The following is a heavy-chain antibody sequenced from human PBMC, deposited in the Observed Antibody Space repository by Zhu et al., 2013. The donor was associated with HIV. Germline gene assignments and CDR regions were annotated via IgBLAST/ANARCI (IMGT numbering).Heavy chain of an antibody. V-gene: IGHV1-18*01. CDR3: ARSLGLTFGVVV. D-gene: IGHD3-3*01. CDR2: INPYNDQK. J-gene: IGHJ1*01. CDR1: GYIFTSSV. Sequence: QAHLMQSGPEVKKPGASVKVSCKASGYIFTSSVIRWVRQAPGQRFQWIASINPYNDQKYYEQTLEGRLTLSMDKSATTVYLEVKGLSPDDTAIYYCARSLGLTFGVVVWGQGPRSLSPQ.